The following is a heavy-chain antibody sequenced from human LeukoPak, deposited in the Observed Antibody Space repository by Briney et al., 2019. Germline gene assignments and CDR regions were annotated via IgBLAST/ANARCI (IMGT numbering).Heavy chain of an antibody. CDR2: ISSTSTTI. CDR3: ARAGQLAPDY. V-gene: IGHV3-48*01. D-gene: IGHD6-6*01. J-gene: IGHJ4*02. Sequence: GGSLRLSCAASGFTFSGYSMNWVRQAPGKGLEWVSYISSTSTTIYYADSVKGRFTISRDNAKNSLYLQMNSLRAEDTAVYYCARAGQLAPDYWGQGTLVTVSS. CDR1: GFTFSGYS.